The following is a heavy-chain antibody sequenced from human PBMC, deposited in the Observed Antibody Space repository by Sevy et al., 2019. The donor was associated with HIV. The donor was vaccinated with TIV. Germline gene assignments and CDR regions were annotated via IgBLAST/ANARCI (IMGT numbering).Heavy chain of an antibody. J-gene: IGHJ6*02. CDR3: AKDGVVVALNNYGMDV. Sequence: GGSLRLSCAASGFTFSSYAMSWVRQAPGKGLEWVSAISGSGGSTYYADSVKGRFTISRDNSKNTLYLQMNSLRAEDTAVYYCAKDGVVVALNNYGMDVWGQGTTVTVSS. CDR2: ISGSGGST. V-gene: IGHV3-23*01. D-gene: IGHD2-15*01. CDR1: GFTFSSYA.